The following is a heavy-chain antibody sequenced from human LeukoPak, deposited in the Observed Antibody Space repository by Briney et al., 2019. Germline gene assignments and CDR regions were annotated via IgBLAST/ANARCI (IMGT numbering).Heavy chain of an antibody. V-gene: IGHV1-24*01. CDR3: ATVGGDF. CDR2: FDPQEGET. Sequence: ASVKVSCKVSGSIFRDLFIHWVRQAPGKGLEWMGGFDPQEGETKYAKKFQGRVRMTRDTSSDTAYMELSSLRSEDTVVYYCATVGGDFWGQGTTVIVSS. CDR1: GSIFRDLF. J-gene: IGHJ6*02. D-gene: IGHD2-15*01.